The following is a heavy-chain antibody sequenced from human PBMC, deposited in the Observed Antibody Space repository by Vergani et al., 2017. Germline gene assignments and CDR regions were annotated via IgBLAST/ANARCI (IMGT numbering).Heavy chain of an antibody. CDR2: IIPIFGTA. D-gene: IGHD2-15*01. J-gene: IGHJ3*02. CDR1: GGTFSSYA. CDR3: ARSRWRYCSGGSCYSDDAFDI. Sequence: QVQLVQSGAEVKKPGSSVKVSCKASGGTFSSYAISWVRQAPGQGLEWMGGIIPIFGTANYAQKFQGRVTITADESTSTAYMELNSLRAEDTAVYYCARSRWRYCSGGSCYSDDAFDIWGQGTMVTVSS. V-gene: IGHV1-69*01.